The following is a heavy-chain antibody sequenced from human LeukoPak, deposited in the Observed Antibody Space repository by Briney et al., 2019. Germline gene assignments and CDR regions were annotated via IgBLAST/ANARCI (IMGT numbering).Heavy chain of an antibody. J-gene: IGHJ6*03. CDR2: INHSGST. CDR1: GGSISSYY. CDR3: ARGRSSSPYYYYYYMDV. D-gene: IGHD6-6*01. V-gene: IGHV4-34*01. Sequence: SETLSLTCTVSGGSISSYYWSWIRQPPGKGLEWIGEINHSGSTNYNPSLKSRVTMSVDTSKNQFSLKLSSVTAADTAVYYCARGRSSSPYYYYYYMDVWGKGTTVTVSS.